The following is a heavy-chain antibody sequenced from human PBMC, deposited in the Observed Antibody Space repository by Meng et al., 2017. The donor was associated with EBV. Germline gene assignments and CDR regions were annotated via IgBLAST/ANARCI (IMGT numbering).Heavy chain of an antibody. CDR1: GGSGSSGNNY. J-gene: IGHJ5*02. CDR2: IYYSGRT. CDR3: ARVNGDCFSTICYKGWFDP. D-gene: IGHD2-2*02. Sequence: QLQESGSGLVKPSQTLSLTCTVSGGSGSSGNNYWIWIRQPPGKGLEWIGYIYYSGRTYYNPSLESRVTMSVDMSKNQFSLNLNSVTAADTAVYYCARVNGDCFSTICYKGWFDPWGQGTLVTVSS. V-gene: IGHV4-30-4*01.